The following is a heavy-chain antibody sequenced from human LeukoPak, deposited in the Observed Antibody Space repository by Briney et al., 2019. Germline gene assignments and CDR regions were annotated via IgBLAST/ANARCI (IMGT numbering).Heavy chain of an antibody. D-gene: IGHD6-13*01. CDR2: ISWNGGVI. CDR3: AKGLTTPLAAGGVDY. Sequence: PGRSLRLSCAASGFSFDDYAMHWVRQAPGKGPEWVSGISWNGGVIGYADSVKGRFTISRDNAKNSLFLQMNSLRTEDTALYYCAKGLTTPLAAGGVDYWGQGTLVTVSS. J-gene: IGHJ4*02. V-gene: IGHV3-9*01. CDR1: GFSFDDYA.